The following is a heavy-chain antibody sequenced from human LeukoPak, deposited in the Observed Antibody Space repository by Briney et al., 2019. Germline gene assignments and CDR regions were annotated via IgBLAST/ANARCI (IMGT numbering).Heavy chain of an antibody. D-gene: IGHD2-2*01. CDR1: GFTFSTSV. CDR2: IRFDGSEK. V-gene: IGHV3-30*02. J-gene: IGHJ4*02. Sequence: GGSLRLSCTTSGFTFSTSVMHWVRQAPGKGLEWLSFIRFDGSEKYYADSVKARFSISRDNSMNTLYLQMNSLRPEDTAVYYCAKQGLVPATAGDWGQGTLVTVSS. CDR3: AKQGLVPATAGD.